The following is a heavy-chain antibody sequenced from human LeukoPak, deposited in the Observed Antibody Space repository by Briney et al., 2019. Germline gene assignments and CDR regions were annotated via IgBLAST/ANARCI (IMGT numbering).Heavy chain of an antibody. D-gene: IGHD6-19*01. CDR3: ARERPGSSGWYTH. CDR1: GFSFNSFW. CDR2: IFPGDSDT. Sequence: GESLKISCKGSGFSFNSFWIDWVRQMPGKGLEWMGIIFPGDSDTRYSPSFLGEVTFSVDMSTATAYLEWSSLKASDSAIDFCARERPGSSGWYTHWGQGTLVTVSS. V-gene: IGHV5-51*01. J-gene: IGHJ4*02.